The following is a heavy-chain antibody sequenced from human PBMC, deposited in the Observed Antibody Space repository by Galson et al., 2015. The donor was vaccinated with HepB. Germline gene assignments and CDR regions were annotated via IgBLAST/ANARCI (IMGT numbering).Heavy chain of an antibody. CDR3: AREGWERAYFDY. V-gene: IGHV1-18*01. J-gene: IGHJ4*02. CDR2: ISAYNGNT. Sequence: SVKVSCKASGYTFTTYTISWVRRAPGQGLEWMGWISAYNGNTNYAQKFQGRVIMTTDTSTSTAYMELRSLRSDDTAVYYCAREGWERAYFDYWGQGSLVTVSS. CDR1: GYTFTTYT. D-gene: IGHD1-26*01.